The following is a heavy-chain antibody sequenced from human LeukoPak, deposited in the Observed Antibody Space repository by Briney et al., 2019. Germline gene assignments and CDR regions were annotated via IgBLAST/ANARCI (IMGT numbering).Heavy chain of an antibody. D-gene: IGHD6-13*01. CDR2: INHSGST. V-gene: IGHV4-34*01. J-gene: IGHJ4*02. CDR1: GGSFSGYY. CDR3: ARARIAAAVPFFDY. Sequence: PSETLSLTCAVYGGSFSGYYWSWIRQPPGKGLEWIGEINHSGSTNYNPSLKSRVTISVDTSKNQFSLKLSSVTAADTAVYYCARARIAAAVPFFDYWGQGTLVTVSS.